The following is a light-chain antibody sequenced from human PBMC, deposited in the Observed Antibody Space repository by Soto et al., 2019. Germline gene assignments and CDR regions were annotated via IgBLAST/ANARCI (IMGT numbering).Light chain of an antibody. J-gene: IGKJ4*01. Sequence: EIVMTQSPVTLSVSPGERATLSCRASQSVSNNLAWYQQKVGQAPRLLIYDASTRATGFPDRFSGSGSGAEFTLTISSLQSEDFAVYYCQQYSNWPLTFGGGTKVEIK. CDR2: DAS. CDR3: QQYSNWPLT. V-gene: IGKV3-15*01. CDR1: QSVSNN.